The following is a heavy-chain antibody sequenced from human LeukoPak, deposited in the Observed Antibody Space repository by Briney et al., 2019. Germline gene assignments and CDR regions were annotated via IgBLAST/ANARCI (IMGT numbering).Heavy chain of an antibody. Sequence: PGGSLRLSCAASGFTFSSYAMHWVRQAPGKGLEWVAVISYDGSNKYYPDSVKGRFTISRDNSQNTLYLQMNSLRAEDTAVYYCARSGEAAAANFFDYWGQGTLVTVSS. CDR2: ISYDGSNK. D-gene: IGHD6-13*01. CDR1: GFTFSSYA. V-gene: IGHV3-30*01. J-gene: IGHJ4*02. CDR3: ARSGEAAAANFFDY.